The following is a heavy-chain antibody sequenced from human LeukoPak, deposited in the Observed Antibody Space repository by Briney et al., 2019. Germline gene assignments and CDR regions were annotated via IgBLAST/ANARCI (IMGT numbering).Heavy chain of an antibody. CDR2: IYTSGGT. V-gene: IGHV4-61*02. Sequence: PSQTLSLTCTVSGGSITNLDYYWTWIRQPAGKRLEWIGRIYTSGGTNYNPSLKSRVTMSVDRSKNEVSLHLASLTAADTALYYCAGRGSSSGTFDIWGPGTFVTVSS. D-gene: IGHD3-10*01. CDR1: GGSITNLDYY. J-gene: IGHJ3*02. CDR3: AGRGSSSGTFDI.